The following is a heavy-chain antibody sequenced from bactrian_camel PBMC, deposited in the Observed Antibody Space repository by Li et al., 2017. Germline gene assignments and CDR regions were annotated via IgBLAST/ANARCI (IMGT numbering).Heavy chain of an antibody. CDR1: DYTIRSYC. CDR2: LRTDGVT. D-gene: IGHD2*01. Sequence: HVQLVESGGGEVQAGGSLALSCQGSDYTIRSYCMGWFRQAPGKERERVATLRTDGVTRYDDSVKGRFTISLGNAKNSLYLQMNSLKPEDTAVYFCAQARGKRTQCSGGRCYPSLREYDFDLWGQGTQVTVS. V-gene: IGHV3S57*01. CDR3: AQARGKRTQCSGGRCYPSLREYDFDL. J-gene: IGHJ4*01.